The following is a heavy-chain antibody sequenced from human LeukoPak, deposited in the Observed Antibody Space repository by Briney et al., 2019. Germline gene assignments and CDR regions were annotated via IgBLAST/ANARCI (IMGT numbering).Heavy chain of an antibody. CDR2: ISGSGGST. CDR1: GFTFSSYA. V-gene: IGHV3-23*01. J-gene: IGHJ4*02. D-gene: IGHD4-17*01. Sequence: PGGSLRLSCAASGFTFSSYAMSWVRQAPGKGLEWVSAISGSGGSTYYADSVKGRFTISRDNSKNTLYLQMDSLRAEDTAVYYCAKATHSGDYFDYWGQGTLVTVSS. CDR3: AKATHSGDYFDY.